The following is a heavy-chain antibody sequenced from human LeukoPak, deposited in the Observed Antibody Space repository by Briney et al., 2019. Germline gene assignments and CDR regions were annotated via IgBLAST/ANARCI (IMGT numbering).Heavy chain of an antibody. V-gene: IGHV1-2*02. CDR2: INPNSGGT. CDR1: GYTFTDYY. D-gene: IGHD3-10*01. CDR3: ARVYYYASGRLDS. J-gene: IGHJ4*02. Sequence: ASVKVSCKASGYTFTDYYMHWVRQAPGQGPEWMGWINPNSGGTNYAQKFQGRVTMTRDASISTAYMELSRLRSDDTAVFYCARVYYYASGRLDSWGQGTLITVSS.